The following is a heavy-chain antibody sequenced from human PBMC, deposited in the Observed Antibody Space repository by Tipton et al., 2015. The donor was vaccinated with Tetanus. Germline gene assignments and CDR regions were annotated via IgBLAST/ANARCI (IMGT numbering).Heavy chain of an antibody. J-gene: IGHJ4*02. CDR3: ARAVSPGENFDY. D-gene: IGHD4-17*01. Sequence: AVSGFAFNTYAMHWIRQAPGKGLEWVAVISFDGSNKYYADSVKGRFTVSRDNSKSTLYLDIYSLRNEDTAMYFCARAVSPGENFDYWGQGTLVTVSS. CDR1: GFAFNTYA. V-gene: IGHV3-30*04. CDR2: ISFDGSNK.